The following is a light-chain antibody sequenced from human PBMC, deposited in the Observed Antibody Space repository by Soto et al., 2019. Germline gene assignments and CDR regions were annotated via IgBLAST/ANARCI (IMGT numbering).Light chain of an antibody. J-gene: IGLJ2*01. CDR2: SNN. V-gene: IGLV1-47*02. Sequence: SVLTQPPSASGTPGQKVFISCSGSSSNIGGTNYAYWYQQLPGAAPKLLMHSNNLRPSGVPERISGSKFGTAASLAISGLRSEDEAVYYCASWDDRLGDVIFGGGTKVTVL. CDR1: SSNIGGTNY. CDR3: ASWDDRLGDVI.